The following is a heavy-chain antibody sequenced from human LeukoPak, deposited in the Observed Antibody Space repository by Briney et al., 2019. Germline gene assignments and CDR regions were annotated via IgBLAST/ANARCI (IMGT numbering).Heavy chain of an antibody. Sequence: ASVKVSCKASGYTFTGYYMHWVRQAPGQGLEWVGIINPSGGSTSYAQKFQGRVTMTRDTSTSTVYMELSSLRSEDTAVYYCARGEEYYYDSSGYLDYWGQGTLVTVSS. CDR2: INPSGGST. D-gene: IGHD3-22*01. CDR3: ARGEEYYYDSSGYLDY. V-gene: IGHV1-46*01. J-gene: IGHJ4*02. CDR1: GYTFTGYY.